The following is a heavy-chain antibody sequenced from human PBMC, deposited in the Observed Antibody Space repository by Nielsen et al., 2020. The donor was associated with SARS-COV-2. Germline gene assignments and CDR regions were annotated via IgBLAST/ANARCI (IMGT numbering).Heavy chain of an antibody. V-gene: IGHV3-11*04. CDR1: GFTFSDYY. Sequence: GGSLRLSCAASGFTFSDYYMSWIRQAPGKGLEWVSYISSSGSTIYYADSVKGRFTISRDNAKNSLYLQMNSLRAEDTAVYYCARDQATVTDDAFDIWGQGTMVTVSS. D-gene: IGHD4-17*01. J-gene: IGHJ3*02. CDR2: ISSSGSTI. CDR3: ARDQATVTDDAFDI.